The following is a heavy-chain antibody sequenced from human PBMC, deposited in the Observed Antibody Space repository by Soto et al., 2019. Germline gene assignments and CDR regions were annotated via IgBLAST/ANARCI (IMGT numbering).Heavy chain of an antibody. CDR3: ASSYFYDSGGYYPFDY. CDR1: GFTFSTYA. CDR2: IPDDGNTK. D-gene: IGHD3-22*01. J-gene: IGHJ4*02. Sequence: QVQLVESGGGVVQPGTSLRLSCAASGFTFSTYAMYWVRQAPGRGLEWVAVIPDDGNTKYYADSVKGRFTISRDNSRNTLYLQIYSLRAEDAAVYYCASSYFYDSGGYYPFDYWGQGTRVTVSS. V-gene: IGHV3-30-3*01.